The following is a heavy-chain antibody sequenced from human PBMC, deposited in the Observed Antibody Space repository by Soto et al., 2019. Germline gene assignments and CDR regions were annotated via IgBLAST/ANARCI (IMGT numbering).Heavy chain of an antibody. CDR2: VYPGNSDT. J-gene: IGHJ6*02. D-gene: IGHD3-9*01. CDR1: GYSFTSYW. Sequence: GESLKISCKGSGYSFTSYWIGWVRQMPGKGLEWMGIVYPGNSDTRHSPSFQGQVTFSADKSISTAYLQWSSLKASDTAKYYCARLGFECDTSTPYYNVLHYYGVDVWGQGTTVTVSS. V-gene: IGHV5-51*01. CDR3: ARLGFECDTSTPYYNVLHYYGVDV.